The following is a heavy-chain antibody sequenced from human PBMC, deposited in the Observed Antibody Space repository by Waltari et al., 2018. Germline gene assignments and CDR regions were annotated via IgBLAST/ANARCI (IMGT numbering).Heavy chain of an antibody. V-gene: IGHV3-30*02. J-gene: IGHJ4*02. CDR3: VKGQYYDTSGPLFDS. CDR1: GFTFSNYG. D-gene: IGHD3-22*01. Sequence: QVQLVESGGGVVQPGGSLRLSCATSGFTFSNYGIHWVRQAPGKGLEWVAFVRYDGGYKQYVDSVKGRYTISRDISMNMVNLHMNNLRAEDTAVYFCVKGQYYDTSGPLFDSWGQGALVTVSS. CDR2: VRYDGGYK.